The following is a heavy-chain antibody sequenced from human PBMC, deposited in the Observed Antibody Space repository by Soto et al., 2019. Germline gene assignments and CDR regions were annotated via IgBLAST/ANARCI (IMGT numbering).Heavy chain of an antibody. CDR2: IKEDGSER. D-gene: IGHD6-13*01. V-gene: IGHV3-7*03. CDR1: GFTFSRYW. CDR3: ARGYSSSWYIDY. J-gene: IGHJ4*02. Sequence: GGSLRLSCAASGFTFSRYWMSWVRQAPGKGLEWVANIKEDGSERHYVDSVKGRFTIPRDNAKNSLYLQINSLRAEDTAVYYCARGYSSSWYIDYWGQGTLVTVSS.